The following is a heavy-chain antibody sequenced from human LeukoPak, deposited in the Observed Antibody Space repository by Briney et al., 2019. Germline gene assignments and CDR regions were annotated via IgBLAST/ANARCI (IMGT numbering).Heavy chain of an antibody. V-gene: IGHV3-30*04. CDR1: GFTFSSYA. CDR3: ARVQGRYSYGSGFDS. J-gene: IGHJ4*02. CDR2: ISYDGSNK. Sequence: GGSLRLSCAASGFTFSSYAMNWVRQAPGKGLEWVAVISYDGSNKYYADSVKGRFTISRDNSKNTLYLQMNSLRAEDTAVYYCARVQGRYSYGSGFDSWGQGTLVTVSS. D-gene: IGHD5-18*01.